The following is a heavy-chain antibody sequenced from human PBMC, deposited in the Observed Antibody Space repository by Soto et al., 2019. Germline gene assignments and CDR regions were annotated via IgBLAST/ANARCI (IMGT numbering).Heavy chain of an antibody. D-gene: IGHD7-27*01. CDR1: GGTVSGHA. V-gene: IGHV1-69*06. CDR3: ARGPNWGYRFDS. Sequence: QVQLVQSGAEVKKPGSSVKVSCEASGGTVSGHAISWVRQAPGQGPEWMGGLIPLFGTTQHAQRFQGRLTITADKSTTTAYMEVACLRFEDTGIYYCARGPNWGYRFDSWGQGTPVTFSS. J-gene: IGHJ4*02. CDR2: LIPLFGTT.